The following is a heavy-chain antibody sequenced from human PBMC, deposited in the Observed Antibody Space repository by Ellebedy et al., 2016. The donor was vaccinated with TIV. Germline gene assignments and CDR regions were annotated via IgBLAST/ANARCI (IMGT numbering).Heavy chain of an antibody. J-gene: IGHJ3*01. CDR3: ARGPYSSGLCDAFDV. CDR2: ISFDGRAV. CDR1: GFTFSSST. Sequence: GESLKISXAASGFTFSSSTMHWVRQAPGWGLDWVAGISFDGRAVHYADSVKGRFTISRDNSKNTLSLQMNSLRGEDSAIYYCARGPYSSGLCDAFDVWGRGTAVTVSS. D-gene: IGHD6-19*01. V-gene: IGHV3-30*04.